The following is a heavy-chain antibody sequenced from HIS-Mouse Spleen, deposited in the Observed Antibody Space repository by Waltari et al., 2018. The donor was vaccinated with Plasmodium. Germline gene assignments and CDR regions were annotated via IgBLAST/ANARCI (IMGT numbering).Heavy chain of an antibody. Sequence: QVQLVESGGGVVQPGRSLRLSCAASGFTFSSYGMHRFSPAPGKVLEWVAVIWYDGSNKYYADSVKGRFTISRDNSKNTLYLQMNSLRAEDTAVYYCAKVAQGTRDAFDIWGQGTMVTVSS. J-gene: IGHJ3*02. CDR3: AKVAQGTRDAFDI. CDR2: IWYDGSNK. V-gene: IGHV3-33*06. CDR1: GFTFSSYG. D-gene: IGHD2-8*01.